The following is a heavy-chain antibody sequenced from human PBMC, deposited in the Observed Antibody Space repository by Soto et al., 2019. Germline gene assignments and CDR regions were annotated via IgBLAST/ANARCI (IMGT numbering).Heavy chain of an antibody. CDR3: ARYDILTGYYNFDY. V-gene: IGHV4-31*03. J-gene: IGHJ4*02. CDR2: IYYSGST. Sequence: SETLSLTCTVSGGSISSGGYYWSWIRQHPGKGLEWIGYIYYSGSTYYNPSLKSRVTISVDTSKNQFSLKLSSVTAADTAVYYCARYDILTGYYNFDYWGQGTLVTVSS. D-gene: IGHD3-9*01. CDR1: GGSISSGGYY.